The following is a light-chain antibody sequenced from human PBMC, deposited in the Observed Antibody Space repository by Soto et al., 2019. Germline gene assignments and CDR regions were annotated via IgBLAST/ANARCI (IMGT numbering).Light chain of an antibody. V-gene: IGKV3-15*01. CDR1: QSVSSN. CDR2: GAS. Sequence: EIVMTQSPATLSVSPGERATLSCRASQSVSSNLAWYQQKPGQAPRLLIYGASTRATGIPARFSGSGSGTEFTLTISSLEPEDFAVYYCQQRRVWPLTFGGGTKVEIK. CDR3: QQRRVWPLT. J-gene: IGKJ4*01.